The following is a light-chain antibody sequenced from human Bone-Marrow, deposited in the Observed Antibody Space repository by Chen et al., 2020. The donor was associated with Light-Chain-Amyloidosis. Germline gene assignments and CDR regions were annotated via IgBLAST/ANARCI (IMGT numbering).Light chain of an antibody. CDR2: EGT. V-gene: IGLV2-8*01. CDR3: CSFAGSDDWV. Sequence: QSALTQPPSASGSLGQSVTISCAGTSGDLGGYDFVSWYQQHPGKAPKLMIHEGTKRPSGVPSRFSDSESGNTASLTVSGLQAEDEADYYCCSFAGSDDWVFGGGTKLTVL. J-gene: IGLJ2*01. CDR1: SGDLGGYDF.